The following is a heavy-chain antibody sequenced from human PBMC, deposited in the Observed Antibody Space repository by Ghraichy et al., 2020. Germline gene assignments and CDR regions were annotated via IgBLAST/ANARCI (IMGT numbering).Heavy chain of an antibody. CDR3: ARDRLPAVQRYEGLVKYYGMDV. CDR1: GYSIIGYY. Sequence: ASVKVSCKASGYSIIGYYIHWVRQAPGQGLEWMGRINPTNGGTKFARKFQGRVTLTRDTSINTIYMELTRLRSDDTAVFFCARDRLPAVQRYEGLVKYYGMDVWGQGTTVTVSS. J-gene: IGHJ6*02. CDR2: INPTNGGT. V-gene: IGHV1-2*06. D-gene: IGHD2-2*01.